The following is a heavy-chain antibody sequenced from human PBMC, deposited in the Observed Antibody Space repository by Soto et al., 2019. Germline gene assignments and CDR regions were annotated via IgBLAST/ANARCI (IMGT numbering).Heavy chain of an antibody. CDR3: ARDDPPYDTHGAFDI. J-gene: IGHJ3*02. CDR1: GGTFSSYA. D-gene: IGHD3-22*01. V-gene: IGHV1-69*12. CDR2: IIPILGTA. Sequence: QVQLVQSGAEVKKPGYSVKVSCKASGGTFSSYAISWVRQAPGQGLEWMGGIIPILGTANYAQKFQGRVTITADESTSTAYMELSSLRSEDTAVYYCARDDPPYDTHGAFDIWGQGTMVTVSS.